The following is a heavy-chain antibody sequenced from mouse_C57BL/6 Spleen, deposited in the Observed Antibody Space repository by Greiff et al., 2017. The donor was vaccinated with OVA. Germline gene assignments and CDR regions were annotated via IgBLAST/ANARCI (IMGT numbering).Heavy chain of an antibody. V-gene: IGHV1-26*01. J-gene: IGHJ1*03. D-gene: IGHD1-1*01. Sequence: EVQLQQSGPELVKPGASVKISCKASGYTFTDYYMNWVKQSHGKSLEWIGDINPNNGGTSYNQKFKGKATLTVDKSSSTAYMELRSLTSEDSAVYYCARLLRERYFDVWGTGTTVTVSS. CDR1: GYTFTDYY. CDR3: ARLLRERYFDV. CDR2: INPNNGGT.